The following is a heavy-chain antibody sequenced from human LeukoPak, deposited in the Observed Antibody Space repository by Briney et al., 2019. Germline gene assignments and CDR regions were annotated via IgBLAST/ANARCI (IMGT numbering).Heavy chain of an antibody. V-gene: IGHV4-34*01. D-gene: IGHD6-13*01. CDR2: INHSGST. Sequence: SETLSLTCAVYGGSFSGYYWSWIRQPPGKGLEWIGEINHSGSTNYNPSLKSRVTISVDTSKNQFSLRLSSVTAADTAVYYCARHVSTAAPAAAAGGFDFWGQGTPVTVSS. CDR1: GGSFSGYY. CDR3: ARHVSTAAPAAAAGGFDF. J-gene: IGHJ4*02.